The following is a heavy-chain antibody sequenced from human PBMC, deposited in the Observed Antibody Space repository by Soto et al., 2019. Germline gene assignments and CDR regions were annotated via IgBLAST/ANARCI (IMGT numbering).Heavy chain of an antibody. V-gene: IGHV3-53*01. CDR3: ARDYYYGSGNYYRADYYHYGMDV. Sequence: PGGVLRLSCAASGFTVTSYYMSWVRQAPGKGLGWVSLIYTGGNTNYADSVKGRFTISRDNSKNTLYLQMNSLRAEDTAVYYCARDYYYGSGNYYRADYYHYGMDVWGQGTTVTVSS. J-gene: IGHJ6*02. CDR2: IYTGGNT. D-gene: IGHD3-10*01. CDR1: GFTVTSYY.